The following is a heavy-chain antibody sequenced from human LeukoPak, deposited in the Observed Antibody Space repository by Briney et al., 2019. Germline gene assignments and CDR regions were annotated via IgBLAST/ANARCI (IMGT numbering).Heavy chain of an antibody. CDR1: VYTFTVYY. Sequence: ASVTVSFTSSVYTFTVYYMHWVRQAPGQGLEGMGWINSNNGGTNYAQKFQGRVTMTRDTSISTAYMELSSLRSDDTAVYYCASPAPYYDNSGYYPLDYWGQGTLVTVSS. CDR3: ASPAPYYDNSGYYPLDY. D-gene: IGHD3-22*01. CDR2: INSNNGGT. V-gene: IGHV1-2*02. J-gene: IGHJ4*02.